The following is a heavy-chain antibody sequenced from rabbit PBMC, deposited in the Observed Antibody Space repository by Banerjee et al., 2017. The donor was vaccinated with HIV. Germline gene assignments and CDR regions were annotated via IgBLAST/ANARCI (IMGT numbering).Heavy chain of an antibody. J-gene: IGHJ3*01. Sequence: QSLEESGGDLVKPGASLTLTCTASGFSFSSSYYMCWVRQAPGKGLEWIACIYAGSSGGTYYASWAKGRFTISKTSSTTVTLQMTSLTAADTATYFCAREDGVGSGYPTRLDLWGPGTLVTVS. V-gene: IGHV1S40*01. CDR3: AREDGVGSGYPTRLDL. CDR2: IYAGSSGGT. CDR1: GFSFSSSYY. D-gene: IGHD1-1*01.